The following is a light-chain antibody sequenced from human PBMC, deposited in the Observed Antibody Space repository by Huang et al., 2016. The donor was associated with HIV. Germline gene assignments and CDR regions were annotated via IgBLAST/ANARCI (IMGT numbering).Light chain of an antibody. CDR1: QDIRNY. J-gene: IGKJ2*01. Sequence: DIQMTQSPYSLSESVGDRVTITCQASQDIRNYLNWYQQKPGKASKLLIYDASNLETGVPSRFSGSGSGTDFTFTISSLQPEDIGTYYCQQYDNVPPMYTFGQGTKLEIK. CDR2: DAS. V-gene: IGKV1-33*01. CDR3: QQYDNVPPMYT.